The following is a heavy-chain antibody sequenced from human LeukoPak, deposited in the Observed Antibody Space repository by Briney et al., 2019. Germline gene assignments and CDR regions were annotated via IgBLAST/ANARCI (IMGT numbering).Heavy chain of an antibody. Sequence: GGSLRLSCAASGFTFSSHWMHWVRQVPGKGLLWVSRINRDGSTTNYADSVKGRFTISRDNAKDTLYLQMNSLRAEDTALYYCSRSVGGSDDYRGQGTLVTVSS. V-gene: IGHV3-74*01. CDR3: SRSVGGSDDY. CDR1: GFTFSSHW. CDR2: INRDGSTT. D-gene: IGHD3-10*01. J-gene: IGHJ4*02.